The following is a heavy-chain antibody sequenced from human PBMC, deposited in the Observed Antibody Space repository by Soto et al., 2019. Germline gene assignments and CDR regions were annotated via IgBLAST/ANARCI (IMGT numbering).Heavy chain of an antibody. V-gene: IGHV3-30*03. CDR2: ISYDGSNK. CDR1: GFTFSSYG. J-gene: IGHJ6*02. CDR3: AREGDYQLLRIQLWSNYYYYYGMDV. D-gene: IGHD5-18*01. Sequence: QVQLVESGGGVVQPGRSLRLSCAASGFTFSSYGMHWVRQAPGKGLEWVAVISYDGSNKYYVDSVKGRFTISRDNSKNTLYLQMNSLRAEDTAVYYCAREGDYQLLRIQLWSNYYYYYGMDVWGQGTTVTVSS.